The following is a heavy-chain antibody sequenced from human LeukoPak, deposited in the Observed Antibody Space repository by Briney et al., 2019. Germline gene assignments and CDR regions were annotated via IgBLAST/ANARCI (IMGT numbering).Heavy chain of an antibody. CDR1: GFTFSDYY. CDR3: ARDLTDPPYYYYYIDV. V-gene: IGHV3-11*04. J-gene: IGHJ6*03. CDR2: ISSSGSTI. Sequence: PGGSLRLSRAASGFTFSDYYMSWIRQAPGKGLEWVSYISSSGSTIYYADSVKGRFTISRDNAKNSLYLQMNSLRTEDTSVYYCARDLTDPPYYYYYIDVWGKGTTVTISS.